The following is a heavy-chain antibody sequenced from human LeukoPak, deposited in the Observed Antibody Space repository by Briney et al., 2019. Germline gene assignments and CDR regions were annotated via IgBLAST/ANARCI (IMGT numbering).Heavy chain of an antibody. J-gene: IGHJ5*02. CDR2: ITSSGTTI. V-gene: IGHV3-48*04. CDR3: LPKNRFDP. Sequence: GGSLRLSCAASGFTFSIYSMNWVRQALGKGLEWVSYITSSGTTIFYADSVKGRFTISRDNAKNSLYLQMNSLRAEDTAVYYCLPKNRFDPRGQGTLVTVSS. CDR1: GFTFSIYS.